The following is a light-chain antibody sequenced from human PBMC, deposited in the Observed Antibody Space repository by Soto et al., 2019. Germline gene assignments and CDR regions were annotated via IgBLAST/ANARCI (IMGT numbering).Light chain of an antibody. Sequence: EIVLTQSPGTLSLSPGERATLSCRASQSFSSSYLAWYQQKPGQAPRLLIYGASNRATGIPDRFSGSGSGTYFTLIISRLEPEHFAVYFCHQYDSSPLTLGGGTKVEIK. V-gene: IGKV3-20*01. J-gene: IGKJ4*01. CDR2: GAS. CDR3: HQYDSSPLT. CDR1: QSFSSSY.